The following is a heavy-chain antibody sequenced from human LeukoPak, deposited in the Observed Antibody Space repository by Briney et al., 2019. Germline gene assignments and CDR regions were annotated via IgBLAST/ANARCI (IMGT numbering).Heavy chain of an antibody. Sequence: TLSLTCTVSGGSISSGGYYWSWIRQHPGKGLEWIGYIYYSGSTYYNPSLKSRVTISVDTSKNQFSLKLSSVTAADTAVYYCARARDRYPYYYYGMDVWGQGTTVTVSS. D-gene: IGHD2-2*02. J-gene: IGHJ6*02. CDR3: ARARDRYPYYYYGMDV. V-gene: IGHV4-31*03. CDR2: IYYSGST. CDR1: GGSISSGGYY.